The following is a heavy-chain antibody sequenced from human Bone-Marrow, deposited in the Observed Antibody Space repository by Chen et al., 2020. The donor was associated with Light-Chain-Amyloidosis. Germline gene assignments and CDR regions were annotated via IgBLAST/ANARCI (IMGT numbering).Heavy chain of an antibody. CDR1: GFAFSTYS. D-gene: IGHD1-26*01. CDR2: ITSTGSYI. J-gene: IGHJ5*02. Sequence: EVQLVESGGGLVKRGGSLRLSCAASGFAFSTYSMNWVRQAPGKGLEWVSCITSTGSYIYYADSVKGRFTISRDNAQNTLYLHLNSLRVEDTAVYYCARERGDGRPNYFAAWGQGTLVTVSS. V-gene: IGHV3-21*06. CDR3: ARERGDGRPNYFAA.